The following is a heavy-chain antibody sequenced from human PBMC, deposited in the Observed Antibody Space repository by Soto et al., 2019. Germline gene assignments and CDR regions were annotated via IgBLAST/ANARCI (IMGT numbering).Heavy chain of an antibody. D-gene: IGHD2-15*01. CDR3: ARGQKVVAGYDY. CDR1: GGSISSYY. V-gene: IGHV4-59*01. CDR2: IYYSGST. J-gene: IGHJ4*02. Sequence: SETLSLTCTVSGGSISSYYWSWIRQPPGKGLEWIGYIYYSGSTNYNPSLKSRVTISVDTSKNQFSLKLSSVTAADTAVYYCARGQKVVAGYDYWGQGTLVTVSS.